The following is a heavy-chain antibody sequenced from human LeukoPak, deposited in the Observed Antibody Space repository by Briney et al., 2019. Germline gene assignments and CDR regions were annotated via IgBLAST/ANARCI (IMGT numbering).Heavy chain of an antibody. CDR2: ISGNGIST. Sequence: GGSLRLSCAASGFTFSSFGMSWVRQAPGKGLEWVSAISGNGISTDYADSVKGRFTISRDNSRDTLYLQMHSLRAEDTAVYYCAKGRGVGATHYFDYWGQGTLVTVSS. V-gene: IGHV3-23*01. D-gene: IGHD1-26*01. J-gene: IGHJ4*02. CDR3: AKGRGVGATHYFDY. CDR1: GFTFSSFG.